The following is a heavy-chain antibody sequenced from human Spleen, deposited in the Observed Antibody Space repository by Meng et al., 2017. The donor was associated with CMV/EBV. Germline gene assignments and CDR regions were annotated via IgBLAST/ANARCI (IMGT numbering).Heavy chain of an antibody. D-gene: IGHD2-15*01. V-gene: IGHV3-48*04. CDR1: GFTFSSYW. CDR3: ARNYCSGGSCYGVFDY. Sequence: GGSLRLSCAASGFTFSSYWMSWVRQAPGKGLEWVSYISSSGSTIYYADSVKGRFTISRDNAKNSLYLQMNSLRAEDTAVYYCARNYCSGGSCYGVFDYWGQGTLVTVSS. CDR2: ISSSGSTI. J-gene: IGHJ4*02.